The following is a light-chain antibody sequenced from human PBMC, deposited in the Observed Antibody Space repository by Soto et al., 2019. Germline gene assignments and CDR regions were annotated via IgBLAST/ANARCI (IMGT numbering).Light chain of an antibody. CDR2: DAS. CDR3: QQYNSYPWT. J-gene: IGKJ1*01. Sequence: DIQMTQSTSTLSASVGDRVTITCRASQSISTWLAWYQQKPGKAPKLLIYDASSLESGVPSRFSGSGSGTEFTLTISSLQPDDLATYHCQQYNSYPWTFGQGTKVEIK. V-gene: IGKV1-5*01. CDR1: QSISTW.